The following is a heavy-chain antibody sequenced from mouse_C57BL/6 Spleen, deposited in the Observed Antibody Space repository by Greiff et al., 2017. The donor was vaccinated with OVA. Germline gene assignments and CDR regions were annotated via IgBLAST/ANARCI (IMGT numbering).Heavy chain of an antibody. J-gene: IGHJ2*01. CDR3: VRYGESLYYFDY. Sequence: QVQLQQSGPELVKPGASVKISCKASGYAFSSSWMNWVKQRPGKGLEWIGRIYPGDGDTNYNGKFKGKATLTADKSSSTAYMQLSSLTSEDSAVYFCVRYGESLYYFDYWGQGTTLTVSS. CDR1: GYAFSSSW. D-gene: IGHD1-1*02. CDR2: IYPGDGDT. V-gene: IGHV1-82*01.